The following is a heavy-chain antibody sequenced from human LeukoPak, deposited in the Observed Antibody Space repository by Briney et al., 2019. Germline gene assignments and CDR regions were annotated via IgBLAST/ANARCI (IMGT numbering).Heavy chain of an antibody. CDR2: IIPIFDTA. Sequence: ASVKVSCKASGGTFSSYAISWVRQAPGQGLEWMGGIIPIFDTANYAQKFQGRVTITTDESTSTAYMELSSLRSEDTAVYYCASSSTRSQLVGDYWGQGTLVTVSS. V-gene: IGHV1-69*05. CDR3: ASSSTRSQLVGDY. D-gene: IGHD2-2*01. CDR1: GGTFSSYA. J-gene: IGHJ4*02.